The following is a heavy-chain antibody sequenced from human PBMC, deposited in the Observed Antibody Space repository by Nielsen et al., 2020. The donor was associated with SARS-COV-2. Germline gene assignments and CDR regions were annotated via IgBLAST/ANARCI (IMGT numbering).Heavy chain of an antibody. J-gene: IGHJ4*02. Sequence: GESLKISCAASGFTFSKYGMHWVRQAPGKGLEWVAAILDDGSNAYSGDSVKGRFTVSRDNSKNTLYLQMTDLRTEDTAVYFCARDARGYYGFDFVFDYWGQGTLVMVSS. CDR3: ARDARGYYGFDFVFDY. D-gene: IGHD5-12*01. CDR1: GFTFSKYG. V-gene: IGHV3-30-3*01. CDR2: ILDDGSNA.